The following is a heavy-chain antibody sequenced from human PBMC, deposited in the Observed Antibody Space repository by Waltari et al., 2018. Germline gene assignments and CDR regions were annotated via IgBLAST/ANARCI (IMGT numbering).Heavy chain of an antibody. CDR3: ARGPTL. Sequence: QAQLVQSGTEVKKPGASVKVSCKASGYTFNLHYIYWVRQAPGQGLEWMGLINPRSGDTNYAQKFQGRITMTRDTSISTVYMELSGLRYDDTATFYCARGPTLWGQGTQVTVSS. CDR2: INPRSGDT. CDR1: GYTFNLHY. J-gene: IGHJ4*02. V-gene: IGHV1-2*06.